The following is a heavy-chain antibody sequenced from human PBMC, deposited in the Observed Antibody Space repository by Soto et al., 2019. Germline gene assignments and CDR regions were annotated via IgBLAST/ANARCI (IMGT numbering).Heavy chain of an antibody. D-gene: IGHD3-10*01. V-gene: IGHV4-31*03. CDR1: GGSISSGGYY. J-gene: IGHJ5*02. CDR3: ARDDYYGSGSKFDP. Sequence: QVQLQESGPGLVKPSQTLSLTCTVSGGSISSGGYYWSWIRQHPGKGLEWIGDIYYSGGTYYNPSLKSRVTISVDTSKNQFSLNLSSVTAADTAVYYCARDDYYGSGSKFDPWGQGTLVTVSS. CDR2: IYYSGGT.